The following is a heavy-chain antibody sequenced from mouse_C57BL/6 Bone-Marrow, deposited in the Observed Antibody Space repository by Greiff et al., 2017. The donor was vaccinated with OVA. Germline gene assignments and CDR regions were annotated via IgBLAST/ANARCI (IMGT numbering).Heavy chain of an antibody. CDR1: GYAFSSSW. V-gene: IGHV1-82*01. Sequence: QVQLQQPGPELVKPGASVKISCKASGYAFSSSWMNWVKQRPGKGLEWIGRIYPGDGDTNYNGKFKGKATLTADKSSSTAYMQLSSLTSEDSAVYVCAVYHYGSGNVRAMDYWGQGTSVTVSS. CDR2: IYPGDGDT. CDR3: AVYHYGSGNVRAMDY. J-gene: IGHJ4*01. D-gene: IGHD1-1*01.